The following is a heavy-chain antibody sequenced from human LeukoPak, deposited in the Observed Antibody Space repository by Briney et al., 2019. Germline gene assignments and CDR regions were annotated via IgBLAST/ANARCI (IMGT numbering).Heavy chain of an antibody. V-gene: IGHV4-39*01. CDR1: GFTFSSYA. D-gene: IGHD6-6*01. J-gene: IGHJ4*02. Sequence: GSLRLSCAASGFTFSSYAMSWIRQPPGKGLEWIGSIYYSGSTYYNPSLKSRVTISVDTSKNQFSLKLSSVTAADTAVYYCASPPHSSSSPYYFDYWGQGTLVTVSS. CDR3: ASPPHSSSSPYYFDY. CDR2: IYYSGST.